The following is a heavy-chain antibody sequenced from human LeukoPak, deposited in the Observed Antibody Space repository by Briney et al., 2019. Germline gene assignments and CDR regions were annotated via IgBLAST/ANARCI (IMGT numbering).Heavy chain of an antibody. CDR3: ARRYRGSSGDYVGVSYYYYGMDV. Sequence: SVKVSCKASGGTFSSYAISWVRQAPGQGLEWMGGIIPIFGTANYAQKFQGRVTITADESTSTAYMELSSLRSEDTAVYYCARRYRGSSGDYVGVSYYYYGMDVWGQGTTVTVSS. V-gene: IGHV1-69*13. CDR1: GGTFSSYA. D-gene: IGHD4-17*01. J-gene: IGHJ6*02. CDR2: IIPIFGTA.